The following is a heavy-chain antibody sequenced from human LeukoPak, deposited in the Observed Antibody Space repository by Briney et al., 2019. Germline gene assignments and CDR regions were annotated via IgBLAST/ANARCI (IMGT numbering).Heavy chain of an antibody. J-gene: IGHJ4*02. V-gene: IGHV3-23*01. D-gene: IGHD3-22*01. CDR2: ISGSGGST. CDR1: GFTFSSYA. Sequence: SGGSLRLSCAASGFTFSSYAMSWVRQAPGKGLEWVSAISGSGGSTYYADSVKGRFTISRDNSKNTLHLQMNSLRAEDTAVYYCARDYYDSSGYYPWGYWGQGTLVTVSS. CDR3: ARDYYDSSGYYPWGY.